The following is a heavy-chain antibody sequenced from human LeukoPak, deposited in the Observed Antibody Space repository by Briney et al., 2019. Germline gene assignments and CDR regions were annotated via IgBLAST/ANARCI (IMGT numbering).Heavy chain of an antibody. CDR2: IYPGDSDT. CDR1: GYSFTSYW. D-gene: IGHD3-9*01. J-gene: IGHJ4*02. Sequence: GESLKISCKGSGYSFTSYWTGWVRQMPGKGLEWMGIIYPGDSDTRYSPSFQGQVTISADKSISTAYLQWSSLKASDTAMYYCARLGLRYFDWLLPAGIDYWGQGTLVTVSS. CDR3: ARLGLRYFDWLLPAGIDY. V-gene: IGHV5-51*01.